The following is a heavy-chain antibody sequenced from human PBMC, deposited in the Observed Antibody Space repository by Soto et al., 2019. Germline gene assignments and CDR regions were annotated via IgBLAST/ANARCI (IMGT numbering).Heavy chain of an antibody. Sequence: ASVKVSCKASGYAFTDLYIHWVRQAPGQGLEWMGIISPDGGSTRYSQKFQARITMTRDTSTSTVYMELNSLRSEDTAVYYCARAPRGGVIIVITWAQIDYWGQGTLVTVSS. CDR3: ARAPRGGVIIVITWAQIDY. CDR2: ISPDGGST. CDR1: GYAFTDLY. J-gene: IGHJ4*02. D-gene: IGHD3-3*01. V-gene: IGHV1-46*01.